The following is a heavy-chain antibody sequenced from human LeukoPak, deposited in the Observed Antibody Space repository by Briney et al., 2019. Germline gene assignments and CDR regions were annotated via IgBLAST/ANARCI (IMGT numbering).Heavy chain of an antibody. V-gene: IGHV3-23*01. CDR2: ISGSGGST. D-gene: IGHD5-18*01. CDR1: GFTFSSNA. J-gene: IGHJ3*02. Sequence: GGSLRLSCAASGFTFSSNAMNWVRQAPGKGLEWVSSISGSGGSTYYADSVKGRFTISRDNSKNTLYLQMNNLGAEDTALYYCAKVITAGWQKDDLDIWGRGTMVTVSS. CDR3: AKVITAGWQKDDLDI.